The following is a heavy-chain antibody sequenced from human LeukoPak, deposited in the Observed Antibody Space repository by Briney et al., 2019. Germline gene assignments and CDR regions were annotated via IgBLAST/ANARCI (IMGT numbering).Heavy chain of an antibody. CDR2: INSDGGNT. V-gene: IGHV3-74*03. CDR3: AKDALPAAIANFDY. D-gene: IGHD2-2*01. Sequence: GGSLRLSCAASGFTFSSYWMHWVRQAPGKGLVWVSRINSDGGNTMYADSVKGRFTISRDNSKNTLYLQMNSLRAEDTAVYYCAKDALPAAIANFDYWGQGTLVTVSS. CDR1: GFTFSSYW. J-gene: IGHJ4*02.